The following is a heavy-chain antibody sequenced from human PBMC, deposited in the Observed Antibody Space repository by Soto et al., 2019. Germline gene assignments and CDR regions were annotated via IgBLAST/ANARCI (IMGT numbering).Heavy chain of an antibody. CDR3: ARGLGLGYCGVGSCSQFDY. CDR1: GYPFTPYD. V-gene: IGHV1-8*01. Sequence: ASVKVSCKASGYPFTPYDVHWVRQATGQGLEWMGWMNPNSGNTGYAQKFQGRVTMTRNTSIGTAYMELSSLRSEDTAVYYCARGLGLGYCGVGSCSQFDYWGRG. D-gene: IGHD2-15*01. J-gene: IGHJ4*01. CDR2: MNPNSGNT.